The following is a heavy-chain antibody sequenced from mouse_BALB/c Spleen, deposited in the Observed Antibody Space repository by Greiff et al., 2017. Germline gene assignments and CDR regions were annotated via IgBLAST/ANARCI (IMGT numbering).Heavy chain of an antibody. V-gene: IGHV1S81*02. D-gene: IGHD2-14*01. Sequence: QVQLQQSGAELVRPGASVKLSCKASGYTFTSYWMSWVQQRPGQGLEWIGEINPSNGRTNYNEKFKSKVTLTVDKSSNTAYMQLSSLTSEDSAVYYCARWGGYIGTTAMDYWGQGTSVTGSS. J-gene: IGHJ4*01. CDR3: ARWGGYIGTTAMDY. CDR2: INPSNGRT. CDR1: GYTFTSYW.